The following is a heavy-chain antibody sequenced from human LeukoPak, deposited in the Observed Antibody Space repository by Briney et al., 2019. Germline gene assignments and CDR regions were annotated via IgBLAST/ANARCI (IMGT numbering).Heavy chain of an antibody. CDR3: ARQGGGFDY. D-gene: IGHD3-16*01. Sequence: TSSATLSLTCTVSGGSISSSSYYWGWLRQPPGKGLEWIGSIYYSGSTYYNPSLKTRVTISVDTSKNQFSLKLGSVTAADTAVYYCARQGGGFDYGGQGTLVTVSS. J-gene: IGHJ4*02. CDR2: IYYSGST. V-gene: IGHV4-39*01. CDR1: GGSISSSSYY.